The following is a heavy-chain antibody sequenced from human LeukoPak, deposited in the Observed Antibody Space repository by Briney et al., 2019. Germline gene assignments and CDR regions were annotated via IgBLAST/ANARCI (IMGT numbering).Heavy chain of an antibody. Sequence: PGGSLRLSCAASGFTVSSNYMSWVRQAPGKGVEWVSVIYSGGSTYYADSVQGRFTISRDNSKNTLYLQMNSLRAEDTAVYYCATGKDDAFDIWGQGTMVTVSS. CDR3: ATGKDDAFDI. CDR2: IYSGGST. D-gene: IGHD1-14*01. J-gene: IGHJ3*02. V-gene: IGHV3-66*02. CDR1: GFTVSSNY.